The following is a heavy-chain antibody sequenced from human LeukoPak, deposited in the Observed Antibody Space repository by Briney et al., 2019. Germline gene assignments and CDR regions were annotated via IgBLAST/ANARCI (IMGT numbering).Heavy chain of an antibody. CDR3: GEDLSSSGWYFDY. CDR2: ISWNSGSV. V-gene: IGHV3-9*01. CDR1: GFTFDDYA. Sequence: PGGSLRFSCAASGFTFDDYAMHWVRQAPGKGLEWVVGISWNSGSVGYADSVKGRFTISRDNAKNSLYLQMNSLRAEDTALYYCGEDLSSSGWYFDYWGQGTLVTVSS. J-gene: IGHJ4*02. D-gene: IGHD6-19*01.